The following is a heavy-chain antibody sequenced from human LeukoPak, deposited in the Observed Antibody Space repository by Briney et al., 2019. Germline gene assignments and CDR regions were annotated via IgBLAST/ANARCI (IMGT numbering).Heavy chain of an antibody. J-gene: IGHJ4*02. CDR2: IRYDGSNK. CDR1: GFTFSSYG. D-gene: IGHD3-10*01. CDR3: AKDEVWWFGELSAADLDY. V-gene: IGHV3-30*02. Sequence: GGSLRLSCAASGFTFSSYGMHWVRQAPGKGLEWVAFIRYDGSNKYYADSVKGRFTISRDNSKKTLYLQMNSLRAEDTAVYYCAKDEVWWFGELSAADLDYWGQGTLVTVSS.